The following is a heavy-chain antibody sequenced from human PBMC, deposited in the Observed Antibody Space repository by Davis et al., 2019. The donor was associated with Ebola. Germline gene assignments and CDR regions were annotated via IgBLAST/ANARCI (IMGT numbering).Heavy chain of an antibody. CDR3: ARGPYSKGTYYNDY. J-gene: IGHJ4*02. CDR2: INSDGSSP. V-gene: IGHV3-74*01. CDR1: GFTLSNYW. Sequence: GESLKISCAASGFTLSNYWMEWVRQVPGKELVWVSRINSDGSSPSYAESVKGRFTISRDNSKNTVYLQLNSLRTDDTAVYFCARGPYSKGTYYNDYWGQGTLVTVSS. D-gene: IGHD3-22*01.